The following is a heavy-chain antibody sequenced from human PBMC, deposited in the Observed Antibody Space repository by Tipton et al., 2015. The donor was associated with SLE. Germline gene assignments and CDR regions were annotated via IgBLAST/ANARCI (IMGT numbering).Heavy chain of an antibody. CDR3: ASSLGFPRDYYFDY. D-gene: IGHD5-12*01. Sequence: VQLVQSGGGLVQPGGSLRLSCAASGFTVSSHYMTWVRQAPAPGKGLEWVSVLYTGGSSDYADSVKGRFTISRDNSKNTLYLQMNSLRADDTAVYYCASSLGFPRDYYFDYWGQGALVTVSS. CDR1: GFTVSSHY. J-gene: IGHJ4*02. V-gene: IGHV3-53*04. CDR2: LYTGGSS.